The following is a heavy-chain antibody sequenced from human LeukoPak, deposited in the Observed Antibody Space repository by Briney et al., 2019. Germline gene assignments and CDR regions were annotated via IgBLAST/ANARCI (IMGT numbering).Heavy chain of an antibody. CDR3: ASQAGYSSSWET. Sequence: GGSLRLSCAASGLIFSGSAMHWVRQAPGKGLEWVGRMRSKANNYATGYATSVIGRFTISRDDSKNARYLEMNSLKIEDTAVYFCASQAGYSSSWETWGQGTLVTVSS. D-gene: IGHD6-13*01. J-gene: IGHJ5*02. V-gene: IGHV3-73*01. CDR2: MRSKANNYAT. CDR1: GLIFSGSA.